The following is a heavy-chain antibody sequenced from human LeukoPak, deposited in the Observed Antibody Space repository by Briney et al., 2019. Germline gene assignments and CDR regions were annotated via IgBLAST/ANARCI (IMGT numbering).Heavy chain of an antibody. CDR1: GGSISSYY. D-gene: IGHD3-22*01. J-gene: IGHJ4*02. V-gene: IGHV4-59*12. Sequence: SETLSLTCTVSGGSISSYYWSWIRQPPGKGLEGIGYIYYSGSTNYNPSLKSRVTKSVDTSKNQFALKLRPFNGAGTAVYYCARGMQSMYYYDSSGYYYDYWGQGTLVTVSS. CDR3: ARGMQSMYYYDSSGYYYDY. CDR2: IYYSGST.